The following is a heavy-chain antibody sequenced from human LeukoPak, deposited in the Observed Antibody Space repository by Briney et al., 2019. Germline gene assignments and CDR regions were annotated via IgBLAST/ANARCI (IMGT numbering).Heavy chain of an antibody. V-gene: IGHV1-24*01. CDR3: ATSLWSRFGELFRAFDI. D-gene: IGHD3-10*01. J-gene: IGHJ3*02. CDR2: FDPEDGET. Sequence: ASVKVSCKVSGYTLTELSMHWVRQAPGKGLEWMGGFDPEDGETIYAQKFQGRVTMTEDTSTDTAYMELSSLRSEDTAVDYCATSLWSRFGELFRAFDIWGQGTMVTVSS. CDR1: GYTLTELS.